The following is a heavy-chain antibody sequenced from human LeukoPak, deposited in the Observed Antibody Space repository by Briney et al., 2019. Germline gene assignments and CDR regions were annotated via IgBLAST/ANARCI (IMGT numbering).Heavy chain of an antibody. CDR1: GGTFRSYA. CDR3: ARGGVGADWHYYYYYYMDV. Sequence: ASVKVSCKASGGTFRSYAISWVRQAPGQGLEWMGGIIPIFGTTNYAQKFQGRVTITADESTSTAYMELSSLRSDDTAVYYCARGGVGADWHYYYYYYMDVWGKGTTVTISS. V-gene: IGHV1-69*13. J-gene: IGHJ6*03. D-gene: IGHD1-26*01. CDR2: IIPIFGTT.